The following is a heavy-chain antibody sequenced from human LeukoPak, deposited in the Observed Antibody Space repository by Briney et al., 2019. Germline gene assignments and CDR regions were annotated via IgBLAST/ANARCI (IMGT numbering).Heavy chain of an antibody. V-gene: IGHV4-39*01. Sequence: SETLSLTCTVSGGSISSGSYYWGWIRQPPGKGLEWLGTVFYSGTTYYNPSLKSRVTISVDTSKNQFSLRLRSVTAADTAVYYCARLDSGDYFFDYWGQGTLVTVSS. J-gene: IGHJ4*02. D-gene: IGHD4-17*01. CDR3: ARLDSGDYFFDY. CDR1: GGSISSGSYY. CDR2: VFYSGTT.